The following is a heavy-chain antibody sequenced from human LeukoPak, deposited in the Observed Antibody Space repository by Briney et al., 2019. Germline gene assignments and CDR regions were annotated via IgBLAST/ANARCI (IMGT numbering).Heavy chain of an antibody. V-gene: IGHV4-59*01. CDR3: ARDRGGNFDY. CDR2: IYYSGST. J-gene: IGHJ4*02. CDR1: GGSISSYY. Sequence: SETLSLTCTVSGGSISSYYWSWIRQPPGKGLEWIGYIYYSGSTNYNPSLKSRVTISVDTSKNQFSLKLSSVTAADTAVYYCARDRGGNFDYWGQGTLVTVSS. D-gene: IGHD3-10*01.